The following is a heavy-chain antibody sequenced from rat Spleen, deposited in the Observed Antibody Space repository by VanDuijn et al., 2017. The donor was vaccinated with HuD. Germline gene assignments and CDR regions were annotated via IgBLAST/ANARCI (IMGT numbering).Heavy chain of an antibody. J-gene: IGHJ2*01. V-gene: IGHV5-25*01. CDR1: GFTFSNSA. CDR3: ARHEGNSGYYFDY. Sequence: EVQLVESGGGLVQPGRSLKLSCAASGFTFSNSAMAWVRQAPTKGLEWVASISVGGGNTYYRDSVKGRFTIYRDNAKSTLYLQMDSLRSEDTATYYCARHEGNSGYYFDYWGQGVMVTVSS. CDR2: ISVGGGNT. D-gene: IGHD4-3*01.